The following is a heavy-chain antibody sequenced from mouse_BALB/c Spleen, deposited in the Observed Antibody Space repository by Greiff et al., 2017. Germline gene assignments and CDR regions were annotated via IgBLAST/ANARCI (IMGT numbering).Heavy chain of an antibody. CDR2: IDPYNGGT. J-gene: IGHJ3*01. D-gene: IGHD1-1*01. Sequence: VHVKQSGPELVKPGASVKVSCKASGYSFTDYNMYWVKQSHGKSLEWIGYIDPYNGGTSYNQKFKDKTTLTADKSSSTAYMQLSSLTSEDSAVYYCARGYGSSLAWFAYWGQGTLVTVSA. CDR3: ARGYGSSLAWFAY. CDR1: GYSFTDYN. V-gene: IGHV1S135*01.